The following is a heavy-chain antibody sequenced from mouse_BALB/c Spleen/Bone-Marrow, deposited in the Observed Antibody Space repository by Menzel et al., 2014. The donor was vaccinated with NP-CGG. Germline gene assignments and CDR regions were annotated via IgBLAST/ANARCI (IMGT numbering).Heavy chain of an antibody. CDR3: ARLGRDYFDY. J-gene: IGHJ2*01. CDR2: ISSGGSYT. CDR1: GFTFXSYG. Sequence: EVKLMESGGDLVKPGGSLKLSCAASGFTFXSYGMSWVRQTPDKRLEWVATISSGGSYTYYPDSVKGRFTISRDNAKNTLYLQMSSLKSGDTAMYYCARLGRDYFDYWGQGTTLTVSS. V-gene: IGHV5-6*01. D-gene: IGHD4-1*01.